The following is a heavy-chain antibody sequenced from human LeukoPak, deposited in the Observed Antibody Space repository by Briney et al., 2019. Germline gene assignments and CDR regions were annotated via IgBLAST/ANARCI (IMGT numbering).Heavy chain of an antibody. J-gene: IGHJ4*02. D-gene: IGHD3-22*01. CDR3: AKGGAVVLTGFDS. V-gene: IGHV3-30*04. CDR1: GFTFSSYA. CDR2: ISYDGSNK. Sequence: GRSLRLSCAASGFTFSSYAMHWVRQASGKGLEWVAVISYDGSNKYYADSVKGRFTISRDNSKNTLYLQMNSLRAEDTAAYYCAKGGAVVLTGFDSWGQGTLVSVSS.